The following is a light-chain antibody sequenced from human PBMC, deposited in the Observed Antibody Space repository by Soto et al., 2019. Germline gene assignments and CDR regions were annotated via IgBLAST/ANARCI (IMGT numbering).Light chain of an antibody. CDR1: QSVSSN. J-gene: IGKJ3*01. CDR2: GVS. V-gene: IGKV3-15*01. Sequence: EIVMTQSPATLSVSPGERATLSCRASQSVSSNLAWYQQKPGQAPRLLIFGVSTRATGIPARFSGSGSGTEFTLTISSLHSEDFAVYYCQQYNNWPPIFTFGPGTKVDIK. CDR3: QQYNNWPPIFT.